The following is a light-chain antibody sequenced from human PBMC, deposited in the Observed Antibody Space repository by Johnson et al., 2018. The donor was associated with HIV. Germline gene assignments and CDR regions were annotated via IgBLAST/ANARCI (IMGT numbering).Light chain of an antibody. CDR1: SSNIGNNY. CDR2: ENN. J-gene: IGLJ1*01. V-gene: IGLV1-51*02. CDR3: GAWDSSLTTYV. Sequence: QSVLTQPPSVSAAPGQKVTISCSGSSSNIGNNYVSWYQQFPGTAPKLLIYENNKRPSGIPDRFSGSKSGTSATLGITGLQTGDEADYYCGAWDSSLTTYVFGTGTKVTFL.